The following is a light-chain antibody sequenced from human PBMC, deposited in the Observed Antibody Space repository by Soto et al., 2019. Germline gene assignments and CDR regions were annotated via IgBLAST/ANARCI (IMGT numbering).Light chain of an antibody. CDR3: QSYDSNSWV. V-gene: IGLV6-57*01. CDR1: XXSIASNY. CDR2: EDN. J-gene: IGLJ3*02. Sequence: NFMLTQXXSXSXXPXXXVTXXXSXTXXSIASNYVQWYQQRPGSSPTTVIYEDNQRPSGVPDRFSGSIDSSSNSASLTISGLKTEDEADYYCQSYDSNSWVFGGGTKLTVL.